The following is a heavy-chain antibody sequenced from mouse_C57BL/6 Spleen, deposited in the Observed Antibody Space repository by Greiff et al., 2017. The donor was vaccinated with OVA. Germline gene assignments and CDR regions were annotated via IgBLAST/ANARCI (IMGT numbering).Heavy chain of an antibody. CDR1: GYTFTDYY. J-gene: IGHJ1*03. CDR3: AREGYYGNRGYFDV. V-gene: IGHV1-26*01. CDR2: INPNNGGT. Sequence: EVQLQQSGPELVKPGASVKISRKASGYTFTDYYMNWVKQSHGKSLEWIGDINPNNGGTSYNQKFKGKATLTVDKSSSTAYMELRSLTSEDSAVYYCAREGYYGNRGYFDVWGTGTTVTVSS. D-gene: IGHD2-1*01.